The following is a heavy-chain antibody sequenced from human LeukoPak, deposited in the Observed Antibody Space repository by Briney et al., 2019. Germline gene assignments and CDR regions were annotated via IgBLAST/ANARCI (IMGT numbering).Heavy chain of an antibody. J-gene: IGHJ4*02. CDR2: ISSSGSTI. V-gene: IGHV3-11*01. Sequence: GGSLRLSCAASGFTFSDYYMSWIRQAPGKGLEWVSYISSSGSTIYYADSVKGRFTISRDNAKNSLYLQMNSLRAEDTAVYYCARDSVGDYYDSSGYALGYWGQGTLVTVSS. CDR3: ARDSVGDYYDSSGYALGY. CDR1: GFTFSDYY. D-gene: IGHD3-22*01.